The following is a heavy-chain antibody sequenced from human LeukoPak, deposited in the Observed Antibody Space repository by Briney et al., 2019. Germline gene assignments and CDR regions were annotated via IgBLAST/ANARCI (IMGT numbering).Heavy chain of an antibody. CDR1: GYTFTSYY. J-gene: IGHJ3*02. V-gene: IGHV1-46*01. D-gene: IGHD5/OR15-5a*01. Sequence: ASVKVSCKASGYTFTSYYIHWVRQAPGQGLEWMGIINPSGGSTNYAQKFRGRVTMTRDTSTSTVYMQLSSLRSEDTAVYYCARGDHVRIYEESAFDIWGQGTMVSVSS. CDR2: INPSGGST. CDR3: ARGDHVRIYEESAFDI.